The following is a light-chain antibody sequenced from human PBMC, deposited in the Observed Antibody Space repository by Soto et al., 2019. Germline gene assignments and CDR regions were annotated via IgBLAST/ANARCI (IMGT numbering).Light chain of an antibody. J-gene: IGKJ3*01. CDR2: DAS. CDR3: QQRSNWTLT. V-gene: IGKV3-11*01. CDR1: QGIGRY. Sequence: EIVLTQSPDTLSLSPGESATLSCRASQGIGRYLAWFQQKPGQAPRLLIYDASTRATGIPARFSGSGSGTDFTLTISSLEPEEFAVYYCQQRSNWTLTFGPGTKVEIK.